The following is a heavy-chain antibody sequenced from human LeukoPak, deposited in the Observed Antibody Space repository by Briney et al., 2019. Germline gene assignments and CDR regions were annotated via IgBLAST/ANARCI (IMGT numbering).Heavy chain of an antibody. Sequence: SETLSLTCTVSGGSISSYYWSWIRQPPGKGLEWIGYIYYSGSTNYNPSLKSRVTMSVDTSKNQFSLKLSSVTAADTAVYYCARAPLGHYMDVWGKGTTVTVSS. V-gene: IGHV4-59*12. CDR2: IYYSGST. J-gene: IGHJ6*03. CDR3: ARAPLGHYMDV. CDR1: GGSISSYY.